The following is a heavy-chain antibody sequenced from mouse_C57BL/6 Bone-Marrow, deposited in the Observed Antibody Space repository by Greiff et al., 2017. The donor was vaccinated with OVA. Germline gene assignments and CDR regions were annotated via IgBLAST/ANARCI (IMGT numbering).Heavy chain of an antibody. Sequence: VKLMESGAELARPGASVKLSCKASGYTFTSYGISWVKQRTGQGLEWIGEIYPRSGNTYYNEKFKGKATLTADKSSSTAYMELRSLTSEDSAVYFCARGSVEGFAYWGQGTLVTVSA. CDR3: ARGSVEGFAY. CDR2: IYPRSGNT. V-gene: IGHV1-81*01. J-gene: IGHJ3*01. CDR1: GYTFTSYG. D-gene: IGHD1-1*01.